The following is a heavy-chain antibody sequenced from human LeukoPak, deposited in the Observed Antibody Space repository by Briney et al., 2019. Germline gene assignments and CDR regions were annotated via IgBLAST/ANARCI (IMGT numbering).Heavy chain of an antibody. J-gene: IGHJ6*02. V-gene: IGHV3-30*04. CDR1: GVTLSPYA. CDR2: ISYDGSNT. D-gene: IGHD2-21*01. Sequence: GGSLRLSCAASGVTLSPYAVHWVRQAPGKGLEWVGVISYDGSNTYYADSVKGRFTISRDNSKITLYLQMNSLRAEDTAVYYCAKYCGGDCYGMDVWGQGTTVTVSS. CDR3: AKYCGGDCYGMDV.